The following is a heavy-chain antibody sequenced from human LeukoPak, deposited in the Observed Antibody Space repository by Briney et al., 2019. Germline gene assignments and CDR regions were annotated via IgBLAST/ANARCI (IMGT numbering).Heavy chain of an antibody. Sequence: GGSLRLSCAASGFTFSSYGMHWVRQAPGKGLEWVAFIRYDGSNKYYADSVKGRFTISRDNSKNTLYLQMNSLRAEDTAVYYCAKDRRGLRYFDWLLVRWFDYWGQGTLVTVSS. D-gene: IGHD3-9*01. CDR2: IRYDGSNK. CDR1: GFTFSSYG. V-gene: IGHV3-30*02. CDR3: AKDRRGLRYFDWLLVRWFDY. J-gene: IGHJ4*02.